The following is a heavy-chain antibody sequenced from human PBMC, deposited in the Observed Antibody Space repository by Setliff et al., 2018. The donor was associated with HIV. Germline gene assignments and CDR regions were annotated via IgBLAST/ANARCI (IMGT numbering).Heavy chain of an antibody. CDR1: GYSISTAHY. J-gene: IGHJ3*01. D-gene: IGHD1-26*01. CDR2: VYHSGTT. V-gene: IGHV4-38-2*02. Sequence: PSETLSLTCAVSGYSISTAHYWGWIRQPPGKGLEWIGSVYHSGTTYYNPSLKSRVTISLDTSKKHFSLDLYSVTAADTAVYYCARDHNSGTLHAFDLWGQGTKVTVSS. CDR3: ARDHNSGTLHAFDL.